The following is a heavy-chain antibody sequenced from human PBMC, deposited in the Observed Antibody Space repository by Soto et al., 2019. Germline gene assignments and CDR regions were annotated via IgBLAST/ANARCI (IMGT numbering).Heavy chain of an antibody. V-gene: IGHV4-34*01. J-gene: IGHJ6*02. CDR3: ARGALNYALWRGPITGGMDA. CDR2: INHSGST. CDR1: GAPFSDYSWH. D-gene: IGHD3-3*01. Sequence: SGILTLTFTVYGAPFSDYSWHWNWIRPPPGKGLEWIGEINHSGSTSHNPSLKRPVTLPLDTSKNPFSLILTSVTAADTAVYYCARGALNYALWRGPITGGMDAWGQGTTVTVSS.